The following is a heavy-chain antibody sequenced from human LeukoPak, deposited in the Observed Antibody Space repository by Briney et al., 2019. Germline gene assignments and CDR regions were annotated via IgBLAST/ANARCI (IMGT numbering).Heavy chain of an antibody. CDR1: GVSFNAYY. D-gene: IGHD2-8*02. CDR2: VSPGGYI. V-gene: IGHV4-34*01. Sequence: SDPLSLPCTLSGVSFNAYYWRWSPQSPGRGLGGIGEVSPGGYIKYNPSLRSRVTISLDRSENQLSLKLRSVTAADTAMYYCARIRCGHTGDICYNHWAQGTLVTVSS. CDR3: ARIRCGHTGDICYNH. J-gene: IGHJ5*02.